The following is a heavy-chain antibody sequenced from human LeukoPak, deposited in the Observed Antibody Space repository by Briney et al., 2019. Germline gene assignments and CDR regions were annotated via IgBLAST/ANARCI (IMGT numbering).Heavy chain of an antibody. CDR3: TRWGSWPYDY. Sequence: SETLSLTCAVYGGAISGHSWTWISQPPGKGVEWIGEMNHSGGANYNPSLESRLTMSVDSSKNQFSLKLSSVSAADTAVYYCTRWGSWPYDYWGQGTLVTVSS. J-gene: IGHJ4*02. V-gene: IGHV4-34*01. CDR2: MNHSGGA. D-gene: IGHD6-13*01. CDR1: GGAISGHS.